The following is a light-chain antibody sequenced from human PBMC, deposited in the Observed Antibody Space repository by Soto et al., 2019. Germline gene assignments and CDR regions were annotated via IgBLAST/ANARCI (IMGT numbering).Light chain of an antibody. CDR1: QSVNNY. CDR3: QQRSNWPPT. J-gene: IGKJ5*01. V-gene: IGKV3-11*01. CDR2: DAS. Sequence: EIVLTQSPGTLSLSPGERATVSCRASQSVNNYLAWYQQRPGQAPRLLIYDASNRATGIPARFSGSGSGTDFTLTISSLEPEHFAVYYCQQRSNWPPTFGQGTRLEI.